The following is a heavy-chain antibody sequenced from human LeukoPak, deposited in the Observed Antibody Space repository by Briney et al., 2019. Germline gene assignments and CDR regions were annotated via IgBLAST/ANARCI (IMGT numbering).Heavy chain of an antibody. CDR3: ARGGGEWFGELAGCDY. V-gene: IGHV4-30-2*01. Sequence: SETLSLTCAVSGGSISSGGYSWSWIRQPPGKGLEWIGCIYHSGSTYYNPSLKSRVTISVDRSKNQFSLKLSSVTAADTAVYYCARGGGEWFGELAGCDYWGQGTLVTVSS. CDR1: GGSISSGGYS. CDR2: IYHSGST. D-gene: IGHD3-10*01. J-gene: IGHJ4*02.